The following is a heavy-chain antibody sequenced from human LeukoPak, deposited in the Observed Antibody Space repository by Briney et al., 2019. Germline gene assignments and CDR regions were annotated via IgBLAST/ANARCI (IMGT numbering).Heavy chain of an antibody. CDR2: VNHSGST. J-gene: IGHJ4*02. CDR3: ARRFRIHFDY. Sequence: PSETLSLTCAVYGGSFSGYYRTWIRQPPGKGLEWIGEVNHSGSTTYTPSLKSRVTISVGTSKNQFSLNLSSVTAADTAVYYCARRFRIHFDYWGQGSLVTVSS. V-gene: IGHV4-34*01. CDR1: GGSFSGYY. D-gene: IGHD3-10*01.